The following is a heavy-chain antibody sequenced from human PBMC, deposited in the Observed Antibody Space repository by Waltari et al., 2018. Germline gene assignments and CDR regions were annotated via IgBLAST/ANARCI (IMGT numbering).Heavy chain of an antibody. CDR3: AKDTQYSSGWYSPDYYYGMDV. Sequence: EVQLVESGGGLVQPGGSLRLSCAASGFTFSSYAMSWVRQAPGKGLEWVSAISGSGGSTYYADSVKGRFTISRDNSKNTLYLQMNSLRAEDTAVYYCAKDTQYSSGWYSPDYYYGMDVWGQGTTVTVSS. CDR2: ISGSGGST. J-gene: IGHJ6*02. V-gene: IGHV3-23*04. D-gene: IGHD6-19*01. CDR1: GFTFSSYA.